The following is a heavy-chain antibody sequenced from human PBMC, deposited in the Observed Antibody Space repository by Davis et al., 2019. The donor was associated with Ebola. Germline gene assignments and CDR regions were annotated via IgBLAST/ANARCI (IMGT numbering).Heavy chain of an antibody. CDR1: GCTFSSYA. CDR3: ARESGSYYEAFDY. J-gene: IGHJ4*02. CDR2: IIPIFGTA. V-gene: IGHV1-69*13. Sequence: AASVKVSCKASGCTFSSYAISWVRQAPGQGLEWMGGIIPIFGTANYARKFQGRVTITADESTSTAYMELSSLRSEDTAVYYCARESGSYYEAFDYWGQGTLVTVSS. D-gene: IGHD1-26*01.